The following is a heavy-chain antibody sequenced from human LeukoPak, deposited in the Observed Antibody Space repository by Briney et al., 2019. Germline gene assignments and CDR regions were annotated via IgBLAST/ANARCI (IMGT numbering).Heavy chain of an antibody. D-gene: IGHD2-2*01. CDR3: ARPIVVVPAAHPHYFDY. Sequence: ASVKVSCKASGYTFTSYGISWVRQAPGQGLEWMGWISAYNGNTNYAQKLQGRVTMTTDTSTSTAYMELRSLRSDDTAVYYCARPIVVVPAAHPHYFDYWAREPWSPSPQ. J-gene: IGHJ4*02. CDR2: ISAYNGNT. V-gene: IGHV1-18*01. CDR1: GYTFTSYG.